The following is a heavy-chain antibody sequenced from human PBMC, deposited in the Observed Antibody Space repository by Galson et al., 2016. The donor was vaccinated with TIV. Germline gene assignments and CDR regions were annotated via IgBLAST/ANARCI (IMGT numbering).Heavy chain of an antibody. J-gene: IGHJ5*02. D-gene: IGHD3-10*01. V-gene: IGHV5-10-1*01. CDR2: IDPSDSYT. Sequence: QSGAEVKKPGGSLRISCKGSGYSFTRYWINWVRQMPGKGLEWIGRIDPSDSYTNYSPSFQGHVTISVDKSVDTAYLQWSSLKASDTAIYYCARGVSSGSAWLDPWGQGTLVSVSS. CDR1: GYSFTRYW. CDR3: ARGVSSGSAWLDP.